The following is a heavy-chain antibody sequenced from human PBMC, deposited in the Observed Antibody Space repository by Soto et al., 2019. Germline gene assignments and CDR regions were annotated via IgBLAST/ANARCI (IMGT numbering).Heavy chain of an antibody. CDR3: ARDIGLTELDGFDP. CDR2: ISAYNGDT. J-gene: IGHJ5*02. D-gene: IGHD1-1*01. Sequence: QVQLVQSGAEVKKPGASVKVSCKASGYTSTTYGISWVRQAPGQGLEWMGWISAYNGDTKHAQKFQGRVTMTTDTSTSTAYLELRSLRSADTAVYYCARDIGLTELDGFDPWGQGTLVTVSS. CDR1: GYTSTTYG. V-gene: IGHV1-18*01.